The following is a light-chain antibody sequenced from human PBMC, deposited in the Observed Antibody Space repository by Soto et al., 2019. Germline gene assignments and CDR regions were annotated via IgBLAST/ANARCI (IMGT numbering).Light chain of an antibody. CDR3: QQYNNWPVYT. J-gene: IGKJ2*01. Sequence: EIVMTQSPATLSVSPGERATLSCRASQSVSSNLAWYQQKPGQAPRLLIYGASTRATGIPARFSGSGSGKEFTLTISSLQSEDFAVYYCQQYNNWPVYTFGQGTKLEIK. CDR1: QSVSSN. V-gene: IGKV3-15*01. CDR2: GAS.